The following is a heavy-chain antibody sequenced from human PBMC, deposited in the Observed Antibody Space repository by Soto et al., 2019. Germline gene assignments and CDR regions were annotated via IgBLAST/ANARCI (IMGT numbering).Heavy chain of an antibody. CDR1: GGSFSGYY. J-gene: IGHJ6*03. CDR3: ATGSGFVDIVATIKRSYYYYYYMDV. V-gene: IGHV4-34*01. Sequence: SETLSLTCAVYGGSFSGYYWNWIRQPPGKGLEWIGEINHSGSTNYNPSLKSRLTISIDTSKSQFSLKLTSVTAADTAVYYCATGSGFVDIVATIKRSYYYYYYMDVWGKGTTITVSS. CDR2: INHSGST. D-gene: IGHD5-12*01.